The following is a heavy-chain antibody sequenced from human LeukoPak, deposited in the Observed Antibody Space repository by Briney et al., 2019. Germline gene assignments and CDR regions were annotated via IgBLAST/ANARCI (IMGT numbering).Heavy chain of an antibody. CDR3: DGADY. CDR1: GFTFSKYA. J-gene: IGHJ4*02. Sequence: PGGSLRLSCAASGFTFSKYAMGWVRQAPGKGLEWVSTINDSGGRTHYADSVKGRFTISRDNSKNTLYLQMKSLRAEDTAVYYCDGADYWGQGTLVTVSS. V-gene: IGHV3-23*01. CDR2: INDSGGRT.